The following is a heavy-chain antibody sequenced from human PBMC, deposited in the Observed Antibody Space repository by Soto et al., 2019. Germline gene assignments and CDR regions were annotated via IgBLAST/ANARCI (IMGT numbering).Heavy chain of an antibody. J-gene: IGHJ4*02. CDR1: GFTFTNYG. CDR3: TREDSIIIPAVADF. V-gene: IGHV3-21*01. Sequence: GGSLRPSCAVSGFTFTNYGFNWVRQAPGKGLEWVSSVSKSDYTYYSDSVKGRFTISRDNAKNSVSLQMNNLRAEDTAVYYCTREDSIIIPAVADFWGQGTLVTVSS. D-gene: IGHD6-19*01. CDR2: VSKSDYT.